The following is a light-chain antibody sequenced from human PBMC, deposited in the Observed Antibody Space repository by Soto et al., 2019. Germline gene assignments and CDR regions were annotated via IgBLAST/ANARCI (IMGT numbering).Light chain of an antibody. CDR3: CSYAGSSTSRV. CDR1: ISDVGSFVP. Sequence: QSVLTQPASVSGSLGQSITISCSGSISDVGSFVPVSWYQQHPGKAPRLIVYEVSKRPSGVSNPFSGSKSGNTASLTISGLQADDEADYYCCSYAGSSTSRVFGGGTKLTVL. V-gene: IGLV2-23*02. CDR2: EVS. J-gene: IGLJ3*02.